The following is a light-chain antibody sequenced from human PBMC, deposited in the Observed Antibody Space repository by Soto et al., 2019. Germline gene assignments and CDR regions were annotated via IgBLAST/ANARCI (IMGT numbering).Light chain of an antibody. J-gene: IGKJ1*01. CDR2: AAS. Sequence: EIVLTQSPGTLSLSPGERAILSCRASQSVSSSYLAWYQQKPGQAPRLLIYAASSRATGVPDRFSGSGSGTDFTLTISRLEAEDFAVYCCQQYGSSPQWTFGQGTKVEIK. CDR3: QQYGSSPQWT. V-gene: IGKV3-20*01. CDR1: QSVSSSY.